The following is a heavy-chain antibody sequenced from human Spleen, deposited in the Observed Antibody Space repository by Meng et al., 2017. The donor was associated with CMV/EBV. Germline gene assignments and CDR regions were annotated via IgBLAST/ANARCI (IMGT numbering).Heavy chain of an antibody. CDR1: GFTFSSYG. V-gene: IGHV3-30*02. CDR2: IRYDGSNK. CDR3: AKDRIAARYFDY. J-gene: IGHJ4*02. Sequence: CAATGFTFSSYGIRWVRQAPGKGLEWVAFIRYDGSNKYYADSVKGRFTISRDNSKNTLYLQMNSLRAEDTAVYYCAKDRIAARYFDYWGQGTLVTVSS. D-gene: IGHD6-6*01.